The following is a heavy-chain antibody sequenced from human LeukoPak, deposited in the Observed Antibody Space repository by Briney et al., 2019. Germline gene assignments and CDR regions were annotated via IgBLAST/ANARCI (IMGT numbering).Heavy chain of an antibody. V-gene: IGHV4-59*08. J-gene: IGHJ4*02. CDR3: ARGGLYPTSCYTDY. CDR1: GGSISSYY. D-gene: IGHD2-2*02. Sequence: PSETLSLTCTVSGGSISSYYWSWIRQPPGKGLEWIGYIYYSGSTNYNPSLKSRVTISVDTSKNQFSLKLSSVTAADTAVYYCARGGLYPTSCYTDYWGQGTLVTVSS. CDR2: IYYSGST.